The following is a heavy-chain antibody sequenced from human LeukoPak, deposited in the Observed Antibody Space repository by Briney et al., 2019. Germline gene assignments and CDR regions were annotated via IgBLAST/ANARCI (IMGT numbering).Heavy chain of an antibody. CDR3: AKRTSENYYFDY. D-gene: IGHD1-7*01. CDR1: GFTFSTYA. J-gene: IGHJ4*02. V-gene: IGHV3-23*01. CDR2: ISGSGDST. Sequence: PGGSLRLSCAASGFTFSTYAVIWVRQAPGKGLEWVSTISGSGDSTYYADSVKGRFTISRDNSKDTLYLQMNSLRAEDTSVYYCAKRTSENYYFDYWGQGTLVTVSS.